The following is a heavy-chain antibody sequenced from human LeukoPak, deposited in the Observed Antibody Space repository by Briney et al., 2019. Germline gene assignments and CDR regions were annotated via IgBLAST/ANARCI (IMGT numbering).Heavy chain of an antibody. Sequence: PGGSLRLSCAASGFTVSSNYMSWVRQAPGKGLEWVANIKEDGSEKYYVDSVKGRFTISRDNAKNSLFLQMNSLRGEDTAVFYCARGLLSNIYWGQGTLVTVSS. V-gene: IGHV3-7*01. D-gene: IGHD2-15*01. CDR3: ARGLLSNIY. CDR1: GFTVSSNY. CDR2: IKEDGSEK. J-gene: IGHJ4*02.